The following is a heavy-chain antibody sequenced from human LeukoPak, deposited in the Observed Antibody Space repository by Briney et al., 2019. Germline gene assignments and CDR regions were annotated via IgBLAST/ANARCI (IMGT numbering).Heavy chain of an antibody. J-gene: IGHJ4*02. CDR3: AKATPLRYFDWLLAAHDY. V-gene: IGHV3-23*01. CDR1: GFTFSSYA. D-gene: IGHD3-9*01. CDR2: ISGSGGST. Sequence: PGGSLRLSCAASGFTFSSYAMSWVRQAPGKGLEWVSAISGSGGSTYYADSVKGRFTISRDNSKNTLYLQMNSLRAEDTAVYYCAKATPLRYFDWLLAAHDYWGQGSLVTVSS.